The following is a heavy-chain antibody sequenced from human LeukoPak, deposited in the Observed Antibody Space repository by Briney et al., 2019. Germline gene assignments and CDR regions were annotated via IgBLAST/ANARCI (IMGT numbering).Heavy chain of an antibody. CDR3: AKDGRDDYVWGSYRPEIN. V-gene: IGHV3-23*01. CDR2: ISGSGGST. D-gene: IGHD3-16*02. Sequence: PGGSLRLSCAASGFTFSSYAMSWVRQAPGKGLEWVSAISGSGGSTYYADSVKGRFTISRDNSKNTLYLQMNSLRAEDTAVYYCAKDGRDDYVWGSYRPEINWGQGTLVTVSS. CDR1: GFTFSSYA. J-gene: IGHJ4*02.